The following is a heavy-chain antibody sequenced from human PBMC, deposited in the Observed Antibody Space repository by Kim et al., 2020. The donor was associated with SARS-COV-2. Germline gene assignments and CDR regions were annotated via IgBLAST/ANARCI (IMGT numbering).Heavy chain of an antibody. CDR3: ARESSGWYYYYYGMDV. Sequence: SVKVSCKASGGTFSSYAISWVRQAPGQGLEWMGGIIPIFGTANYAQKFQGRVTITADESTSTAYMELSSLRSEDTAVYYCARESSGWYYYYYGMDVWGQGTTVTVSS. V-gene: IGHV1-69*13. D-gene: IGHD6-19*01. CDR1: GGTFSSYA. J-gene: IGHJ6*02. CDR2: IIPIFGTA.